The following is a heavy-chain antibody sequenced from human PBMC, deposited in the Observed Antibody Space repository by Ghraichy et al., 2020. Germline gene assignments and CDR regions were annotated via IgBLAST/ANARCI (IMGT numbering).Heavy chain of an antibody. V-gene: IGHV3-30*18. CDR2: ISYDGSNK. CDR3: AKSGDTIFGVVKDYYYYMDV. J-gene: IGHJ6*03. CDR1: GFTFSSYG. Sequence: GGSLRLSCAASGFTFSSYGMHWVRQAPGKGLEWVAVISYDGSNKYYADSVKGRFTISRDNSKNTLYLQMNSLRAEDMAVYYCAKSGDTIFGVVKDYYYYMDVWGKGTTVTVSS. D-gene: IGHD3-3*01.